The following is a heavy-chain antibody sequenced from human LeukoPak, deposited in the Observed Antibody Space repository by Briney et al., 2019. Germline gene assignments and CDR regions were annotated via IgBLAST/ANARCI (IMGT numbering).Heavy chain of an antibody. CDR1: GFTFSSYA. V-gene: IGHV3-30*04. CDR3: ARGESSGWFVY. J-gene: IGHJ4*02. Sequence: GRSLRLSYAASGFTFSSYAMHWVRQAPGKGLEWVAVISYDGSNKYYADSVKGRFTISRDNSKNTLYLQMNSLRAEDTAVYYCARGESSGWFVYWGQGTLVTVSS. CDR2: ISYDGSNK. D-gene: IGHD6-19*01.